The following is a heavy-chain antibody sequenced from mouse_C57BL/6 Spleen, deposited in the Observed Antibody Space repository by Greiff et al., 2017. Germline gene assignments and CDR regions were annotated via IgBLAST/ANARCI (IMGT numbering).Heavy chain of an antibody. J-gene: IGHJ4*01. CDR2: IYPRSGNT. CDR3: ARWGDYYGGDAMDY. CDR1: GYTFTSYG. D-gene: IGHD1-1*01. Sequence: VQLQQSGAELARPGASVKLSCKASGYTFTSYGISWVKQRTGQGLEWIGEIYPRSGNTYYNEKFKGKATLTADKSSSTAYMELRSLTSEDSAVYFCARWGDYYGGDAMDYWGQGTSVTVSS. V-gene: IGHV1-81*01.